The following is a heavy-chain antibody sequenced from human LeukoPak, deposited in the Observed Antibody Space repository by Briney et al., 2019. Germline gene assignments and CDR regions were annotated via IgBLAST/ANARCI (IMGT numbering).Heavy chain of an antibody. J-gene: IGHJ4*02. CDR2: IIVSGGST. CDR1: GFTFSTYS. CDR3: AKGAYFDN. V-gene: IGHV3-23*01. Sequence: GGAPRLSFSASGFTFSTYSISWVRQASGKGLEWVSSIIVSGGSTYYADSVQGRFTISRDNSKNTLYLQMNSPRAEDTAIYYCAKGAYFDNWGQGTLVTVSS.